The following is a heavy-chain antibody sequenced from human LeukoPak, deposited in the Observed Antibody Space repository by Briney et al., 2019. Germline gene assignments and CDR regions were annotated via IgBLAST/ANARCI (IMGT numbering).Heavy chain of an antibody. J-gene: IGHJ4*02. D-gene: IGHD5-12*01. V-gene: IGHV3-23*01. CDR3: AKHIVTTTRGGFDY. CDR1: GFTFSSYA. Sequence: GGSLRLSCAASGFTFSSYAMTWVRQAPGKGLEWVSGISGSGDKTYYADSVKGRFTISRDNSKDTLYLQMNSLRAGDTAVYYCAKHIVTTTRGGFDYWGQGTLVTVSS. CDR2: ISGSGDKT.